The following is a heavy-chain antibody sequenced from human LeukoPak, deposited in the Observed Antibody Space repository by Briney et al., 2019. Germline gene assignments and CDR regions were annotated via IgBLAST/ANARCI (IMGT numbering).Heavy chain of an antibody. D-gene: IGHD3-10*01. J-gene: IGHJ4*02. Sequence: SETLSLTCTVSGGSISSSSYFWGWIRQPPGKGLECIGSIYYSGCTSYNPSLRSRVTISVDTSKKQFSVKLSSVTAADTDIYYCARYDYGSGKQPYWGQGTLVTVSS. CDR1: GGSISSSSYF. CDR2: IYYSGCT. CDR3: ARYDYGSGKQPY. V-gene: IGHV4-39*01.